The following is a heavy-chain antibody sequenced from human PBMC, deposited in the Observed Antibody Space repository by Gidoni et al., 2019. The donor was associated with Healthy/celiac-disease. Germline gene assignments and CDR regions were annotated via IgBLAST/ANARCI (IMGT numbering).Heavy chain of an antibody. J-gene: IGHJ2*01. Sequence: EVQLVESGGGLVQPGGSLRLSCAASGFTVSSNYMSWVRQAPGKGLEWVSVIDSGGSTYYADSVKGRFTISRDNSKNTLYLQMNSLRAEDTAVYYCARDIRGPLTAAHDWYFDLWGRGTLVTVSS. CDR2: IDSGGST. CDR3: ARDIRGPLTAAHDWYFDL. D-gene: IGHD2-15*01. V-gene: IGHV3-66*01. CDR1: GFTVSSNY.